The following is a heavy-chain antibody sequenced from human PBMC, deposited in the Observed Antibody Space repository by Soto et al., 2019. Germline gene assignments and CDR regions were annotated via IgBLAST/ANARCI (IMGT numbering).Heavy chain of an antibody. CDR1: GYTFTSYG. CDR3: ARSWVTGKGGIDA. D-gene: IGHD3-16*01. J-gene: IGHJ6*02. Sequence: QVQLVQSGAEVKKPGASVKVSCKASGYTFTSYGLSWVRQAPGQGLEWMGWINGYTGNTNYAQKFQGRVTMTTDTPTNTASVDLGTLISDETAVYFWARSWVTGKGGIDAWGQGTTFTVSS. CDR2: INGYTGNT. V-gene: IGHV1-18*01.